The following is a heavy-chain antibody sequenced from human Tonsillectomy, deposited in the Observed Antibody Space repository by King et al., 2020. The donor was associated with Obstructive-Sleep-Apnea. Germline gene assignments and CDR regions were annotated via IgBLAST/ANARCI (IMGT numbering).Heavy chain of an antibody. D-gene: IGHD2-15*01. CDR2: FDPEDGET. CDR3: ATRGIYCSGGSCYYRNWFDP. J-gene: IGHJ5*02. V-gene: IGHV1-24*01. Sequence: VQLVQSGAEVKKPGASVKVSCKVSGYTLTELSMHWVRQAPGKGLEWVGGFDPEDGETIYAQKCQGRVTMTEDTSTDTAYMELSSLRSEDTAVYYCATRGIYCSGGSCYYRNWFDPWGQGTLVTVSS. CDR1: GYTLTELS.